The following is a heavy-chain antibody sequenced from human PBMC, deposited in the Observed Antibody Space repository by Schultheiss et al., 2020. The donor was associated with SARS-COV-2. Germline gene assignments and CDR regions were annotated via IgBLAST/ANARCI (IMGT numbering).Heavy chain of an antibody. CDR3: ARRPARRYCSSTSCPRYYYGVDV. V-gene: IGHV1-2*02. J-gene: IGHJ6*02. D-gene: IGHD2-2*01. CDR1: GYTFTGYY. Sequence: ASVKVSCKASGYTFTGYYMHWVRQAPGQGLEWMGWINPNSGGTNYAQKFQGRVTMTRNTSISTAYMELSSLRSEDTAVYYCARRPARRYCSSTSCPRYYYGVDVWGQGTTVTVSS. CDR2: INPNSGGT.